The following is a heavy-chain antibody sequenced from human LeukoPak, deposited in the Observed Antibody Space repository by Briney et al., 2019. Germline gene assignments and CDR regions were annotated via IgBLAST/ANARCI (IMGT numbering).Heavy chain of an antibody. CDR3: AKGAVYYYDSSGHYDY. J-gene: IGHJ4*02. CDR1: GFTFSSYA. Sequence: GGSLRLSCAVSGFTFSSYAMSWVRQAPGKGLEWVSAISGSGGSTYYADSVKGRFTISRDNSKNTLYLQMNSLRAEDTAVYYCAKGAVYYYDSSGHYDYWGQGTLVTVSS. D-gene: IGHD3-22*01. CDR2: ISGSGGST. V-gene: IGHV3-23*01.